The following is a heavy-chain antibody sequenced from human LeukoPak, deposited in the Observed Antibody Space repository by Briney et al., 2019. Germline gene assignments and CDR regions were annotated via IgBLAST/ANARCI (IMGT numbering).Heavy chain of an antibody. Sequence: ASVKVSCKAFGATLNIGHAFIWARQARGQGLQWMGRIIPFLGEVNYAQNFQGRVSFTADKSTATMYMEMKSLRLDDTAIYYCSPCGHAYDWFGPWGQGTLVTVSS. CDR1: GATLNIGHA. V-gene: IGHV1-69*04. D-gene: IGHD5-12*01. CDR3: SPCGHAYDWFGP. CDR2: IIPFLGEV. J-gene: IGHJ5*02.